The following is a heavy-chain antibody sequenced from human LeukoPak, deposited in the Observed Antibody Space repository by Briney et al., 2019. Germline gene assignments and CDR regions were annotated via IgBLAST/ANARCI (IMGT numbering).Heavy chain of an antibody. D-gene: IGHD1-20*01. V-gene: IGHV4-39*01. CDR3: ARLRYNWNDADY. Sequence: SETLSLTCTVSGGSISSSSYYWGWIRQPPGKGLEWIGSIYYSGSTYHNPSLKSRVPISADTSKNQFSLKLTSVTAADTAVYFCARLRYNWNDADYWGQGTLVTVSS. CDR1: GGSISSSSYY. J-gene: IGHJ4*02. CDR2: IYYSGST.